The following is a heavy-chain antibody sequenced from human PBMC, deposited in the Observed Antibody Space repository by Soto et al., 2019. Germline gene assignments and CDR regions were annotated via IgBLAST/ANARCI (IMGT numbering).Heavy chain of an antibody. V-gene: IGHV3-23*01. Sequence: EVQLLESGGGLVQPGGSLRLSCVVSGYTINNYAMSRVRQVPGRGLEWVSTISGSGGNTYYADSVRGRFTISRDNSKDTLYLQMNSLRAEDTAVYYCAKDYRPEDYWGAFDIWGQGTMVTVSS. J-gene: IGHJ3*02. CDR1: GYTINNYA. CDR2: ISGSGGNT. CDR3: AKDYRPEDYWGAFDI. D-gene: IGHD7-27*01.